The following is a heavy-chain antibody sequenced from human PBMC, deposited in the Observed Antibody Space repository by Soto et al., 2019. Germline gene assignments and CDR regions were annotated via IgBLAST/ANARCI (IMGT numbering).Heavy chain of an antibody. Sequence: EVQLVESGGGLVQPGGSLRLSCAASGFTFSSYWMSWVRQAPGKGLEWVANIKQDGSEKYYVDSVKGRFTISRDNAKNSLYLQMNSLRAEDTAVYYCARDLSEYSGYDPYFDYWGQGTLVTVSS. J-gene: IGHJ4*02. CDR3: ARDLSEYSGYDPYFDY. CDR2: IKQDGSEK. V-gene: IGHV3-7*01. CDR1: GFTFSSYW. D-gene: IGHD5-12*01.